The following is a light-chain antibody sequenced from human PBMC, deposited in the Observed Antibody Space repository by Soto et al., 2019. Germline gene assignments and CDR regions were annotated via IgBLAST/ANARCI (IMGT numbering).Light chain of an antibody. V-gene: IGKV3-20*01. CDR1: QSIGSSY. J-gene: IGKJ5*01. Sequence: DIVLTQSPGTLSLSPEERATLSCRASQSIGSSYLAWYQQKPGQAPRLLIYGASTRATGIPDRFSGSGSGTDFTLTITRVAPEDFAVYYCQQYVSLPITFGQGTRLEIK. CDR3: QQYVSLPIT. CDR2: GAS.